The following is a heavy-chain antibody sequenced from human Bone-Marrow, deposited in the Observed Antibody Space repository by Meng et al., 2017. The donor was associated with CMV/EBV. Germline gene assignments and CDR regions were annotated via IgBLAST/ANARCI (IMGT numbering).Heavy chain of an antibody. CDR1: GFTFDDYG. V-gene: IGHV3-20*04. CDR3: ASGYSYGDYFDY. D-gene: IGHD5-18*01. CDR2: INWNGGST. J-gene: IGHJ4*02. Sequence: GESLKISCAASGFTFDDYGMSWVRQAPGKGLEWVSGINWNGGSTGYAASVKGRFTISRDNAKNSLYLQMNSLRAEDTAVYYCASGYSYGDYFDYWGQGTLVTVSS.